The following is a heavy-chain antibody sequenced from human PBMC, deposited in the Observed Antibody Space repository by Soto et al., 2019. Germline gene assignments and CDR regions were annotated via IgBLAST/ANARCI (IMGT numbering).Heavy chain of an antibody. D-gene: IGHD1-7*01. CDR1: GFTFSDFE. J-gene: IGHJ4*02. CDR3: ARRTGTAARGEW. CDR2: ISYDGSNQ. V-gene: IGHV3-30-3*01. Sequence: QVQLVESGRGVVQPGRSLRLSCSASGFTFSDFEMYWVRQAPGKGLDSVSFISYDGSNQYYAGSVKGRFTVSRDNSKNTLFLIMISLRPEDTAVYFCARRTGTAARGEWWGQGTLVTVSS.